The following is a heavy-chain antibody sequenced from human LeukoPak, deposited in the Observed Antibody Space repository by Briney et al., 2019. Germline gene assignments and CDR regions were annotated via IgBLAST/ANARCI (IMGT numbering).Heavy chain of an antibody. CDR2: ISGSGGST. J-gene: IGHJ4*02. CDR1: GFTFSSYA. D-gene: IGHD5-24*01. Sequence: GGSLRLSCAASGFTFSSYAMSWVRQAPGKGLEWVSAISGSGGSTYYADSVKGRFTISRDNSKNTLYLQMNSLGAEDTAVYYCAKLGPDDGAGPSYFDYWGQGTLVTVSS. CDR3: AKLGPDDGAGPSYFDY. V-gene: IGHV3-23*01.